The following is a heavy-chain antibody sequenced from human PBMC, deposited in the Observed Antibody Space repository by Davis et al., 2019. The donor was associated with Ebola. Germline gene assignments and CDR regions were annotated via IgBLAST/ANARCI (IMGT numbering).Heavy chain of an antibody. CDR2: ISGSGGNT. D-gene: IGHD2-15*01. CDR3: VSAGWDH. Sequence: GESLKISCAASGFIFSSYAVSWVRQAPGKGLEWVSAISGSGGNTYYADSVKGRFTISRDNAKNSLYLQLNTLRDEDTAVYFCVSAGWDHWGQGTLVTVSS. CDR1: GFIFSSYA. J-gene: IGHJ4*02. V-gene: IGHV3-23*01.